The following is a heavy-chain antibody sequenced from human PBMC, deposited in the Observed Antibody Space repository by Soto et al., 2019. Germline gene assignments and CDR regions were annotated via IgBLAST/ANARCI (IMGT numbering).Heavy chain of an antibody. CDR3: AREEGIQPSVIPL. Sequence: PSETLSLTCTVSGGSVSSGSYYWSWIRQPPGKGLEWIGYIYYSGSTNYNPSLKSRVTISVDTSKNQFSLKLSSVTAADTAVYYCAREEGIQPSVIPLWGQGTLVTVSS. CDR2: IYYSGST. V-gene: IGHV4-61*01. CDR1: GGSVSSGSYY. J-gene: IGHJ4*02. D-gene: IGHD5-18*01.